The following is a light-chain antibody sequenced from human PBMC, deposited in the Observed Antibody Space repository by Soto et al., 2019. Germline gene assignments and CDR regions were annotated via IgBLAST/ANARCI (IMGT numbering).Light chain of an antibody. Sequence: EIVLTQSPGTLSLSPGERATLSCRASQRVRSSYLAWYQQKPGQAPRLLIYGASSRATGIPDRFSGGGSGTDFTLTIRRLEPEDFAVYYCQQSGSSPYTFGGGTKVEIK. CDR3: QQSGSSPYT. V-gene: IGKV3-20*01. CDR2: GAS. J-gene: IGKJ4*01. CDR1: QRVRSSY.